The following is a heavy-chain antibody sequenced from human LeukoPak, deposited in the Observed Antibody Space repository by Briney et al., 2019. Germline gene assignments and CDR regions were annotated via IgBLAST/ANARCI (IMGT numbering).Heavy chain of an antibody. CDR2: IYHSEST. CDR1: AYSISSGYY. CDR3: ARGRNSRRYYYYYYMDV. Sequence: SETLSLTCIVSAYSISSGYYWGWIRQPPGKGLEWIGGIYHSESTYYNPSLKSRVTISIDTSKNQFSLKLSSVTAADTAVYYCARGRNSRRYYYYYYMDVWGKGTTVTVSS. D-gene: IGHD4-23*01. V-gene: IGHV4-38-2*02. J-gene: IGHJ6*03.